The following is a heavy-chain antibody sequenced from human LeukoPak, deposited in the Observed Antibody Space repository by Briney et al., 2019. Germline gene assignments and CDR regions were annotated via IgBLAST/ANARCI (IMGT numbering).Heavy chain of an antibody. D-gene: IGHD2-2*01. CDR2: IRSNPDGGTT. CDR1: GFTFSNAW. V-gene: IGHV3-15*01. Sequence: GGSLRLSCAASGFTFSNAWMSWVRQVPGKGLEWVGRIRSNPDGGTTDYATPVKGRFTMSRDDSTYTLYLQMNSLKTEDTAVYYCTTELAGYCSSTSCDLGVDRFDPWGQGTLVTVSS. CDR3: TTELAGYCSSTSCDLGVDRFDP. J-gene: IGHJ5*02.